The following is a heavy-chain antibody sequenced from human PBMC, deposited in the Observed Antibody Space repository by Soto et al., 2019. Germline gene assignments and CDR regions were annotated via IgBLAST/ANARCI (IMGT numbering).Heavy chain of an antibody. CDR1: GGTFSSYA. V-gene: IGHV1-69*06. D-gene: IGHD3-10*01. J-gene: IGHJ6*02. CDR2: IIPIFGTA. CDR3: ARDGEYYYCSGRGMDV. Sequence: QVQLVQSGAEVKKPGSSVKVSCKASGGTFSSYAISWVRQAPGQGLEWMGGIIPIFGTANYAQKFQGSVTITADKSTSTAYMELSSLRCEDTAVYYCARDGEYYYCSGRGMDVWGQGTTVTVSS.